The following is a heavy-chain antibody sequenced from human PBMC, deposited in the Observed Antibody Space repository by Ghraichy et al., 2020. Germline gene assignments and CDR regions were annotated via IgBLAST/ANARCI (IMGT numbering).Heavy chain of an antibody. Sequence: SQTLSLTCAVYGGSFSGYYWSWIRQPPGKGLEWIGEINHSGSTNYNPSLKSRVTISVDTSKNQFSLKLSSVTAADTAVYYCARGPRSRGFCGGDCYSNYYGMDVWGQGTTVTVSS. V-gene: IGHV4-34*01. CDR1: GGSFSGYY. CDR2: INHSGST. CDR3: ARGPRSRGFCGGDCYSNYYGMDV. D-gene: IGHD2-21*02. J-gene: IGHJ6*02.